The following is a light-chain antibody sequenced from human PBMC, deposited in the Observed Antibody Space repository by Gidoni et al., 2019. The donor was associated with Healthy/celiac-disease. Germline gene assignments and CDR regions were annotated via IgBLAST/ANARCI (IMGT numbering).Light chain of an antibody. CDR2: WAS. J-gene: IGKJ1*01. CDR1: QSVLYSSNNKNY. V-gene: IGKV4-1*01. Sequence: DTVMTHSPDSLAVSLGERATINCKSSQSVLYSSNNKNYLAWYQQKPGQPPKLLIYWASTRESGVPDRFSGSGSGTDFTLTISSLQAEDVAVYYCQQYYSTPRTFGQGTKVEIK. CDR3: QQYYSTPRT.